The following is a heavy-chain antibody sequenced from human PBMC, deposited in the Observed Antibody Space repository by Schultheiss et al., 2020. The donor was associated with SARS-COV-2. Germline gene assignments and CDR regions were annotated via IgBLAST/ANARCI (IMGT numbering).Heavy chain of an antibody. CDR1: CFPFSSSS. CDR2: IYSGGST. CDR3: AREVDDAFDI. Sequence: GGSLRLSCAASCFPFSSSSMNWVRQAPGKGLEWVSVIYSGGSTYYADSVKGRFTISRDNSKNTLYLQMNSLRAEDTAVYYCAREVDDAFDIWGQGTMVTVSS. J-gene: IGHJ3*02. V-gene: IGHV3-66*01.